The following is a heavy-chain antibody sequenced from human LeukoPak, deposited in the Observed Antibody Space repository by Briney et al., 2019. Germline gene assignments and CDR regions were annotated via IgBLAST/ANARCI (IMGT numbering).Heavy chain of an antibody. CDR1: GYTFTSYG. V-gene: IGHV1-18*01. Sequence: ASVKVSCKASGYTFTSYGISWVRQAPGQGLEWMGWISAYNGNTNYAQKLQGRVTMTTDTSTSTAYMELRSLRSDDTAVFYCARDWRSDHRGYYYYGMDVWGQGTTVTVSS. CDR3: ARDWRSDHRGYYYYGMDV. D-gene: IGHD3-3*01. J-gene: IGHJ6*02. CDR2: ISAYNGNT.